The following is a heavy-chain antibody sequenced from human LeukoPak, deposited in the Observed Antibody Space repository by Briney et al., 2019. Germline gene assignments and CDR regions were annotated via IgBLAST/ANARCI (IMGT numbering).Heavy chain of an antibody. D-gene: IGHD6-13*01. CDR2: IKQDGSET. CDR1: GFTFSSFW. Sequence: GGSLRLSCSASGFTFSSFWMTWVRQAPGKGLEWVANIKQDGSETYYVDSVKGRFTISRDNPKNSLYLQMNSLRAEDTAVYFCARGLAAAGYFDYWGQGTLVTVSS. CDR3: ARGLAAAGYFDY. V-gene: IGHV3-7*04. J-gene: IGHJ4*02.